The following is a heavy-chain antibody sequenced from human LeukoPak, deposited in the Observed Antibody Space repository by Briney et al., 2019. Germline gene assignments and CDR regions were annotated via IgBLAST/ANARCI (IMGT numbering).Heavy chain of an antibody. J-gene: IGHJ4*02. D-gene: IGHD3-22*01. CDR3: ARDFRRVGLYDSSGYYPNYFDY. Sequence: GGSLRLSCAASGFTFSSYAMHWVRQAPGKGLEWVAVISYDGSNKYYADSVKGRFTISRDNSKNTLYLQMNSLRAEDTAVYYCARDFRRVGLYDSSGYYPNYFDYWGQGTLVTVSS. V-gene: IGHV3-30-3*01. CDR1: GFTFSSYA. CDR2: ISYDGSNK.